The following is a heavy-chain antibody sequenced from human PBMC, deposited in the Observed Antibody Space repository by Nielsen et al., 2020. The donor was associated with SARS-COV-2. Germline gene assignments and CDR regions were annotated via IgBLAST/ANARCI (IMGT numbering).Heavy chain of an antibody. CDR2: IIPIFGTA. D-gene: IGHD2-15*01. J-gene: IGHJ6*03. Sequence: SVKVSCKASGGTFSSYAISWVRQAPGQGLEWMGGIIPIFGTANYAQKFQGRVTITADESTSTAYMELSSLRSEDTAVYYCARVGYCSGGSCYSYYYMDVWGKGTTVTVSS. CDR3: ARVGYCSGGSCYSYYYMDV. CDR1: GGTFSSYA. V-gene: IGHV1-69*13.